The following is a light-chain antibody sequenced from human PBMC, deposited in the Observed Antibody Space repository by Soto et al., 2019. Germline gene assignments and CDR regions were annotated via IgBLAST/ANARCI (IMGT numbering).Light chain of an antibody. J-gene: IGKJ2*01. CDR2: DAS. CDR3: QQLSSWPPGYT. Sequence: EIVLTQSPATLSLSPGERATLSCRASQSVSSYLAWYQQKPGQAHRLLIYDASNRATGIPARFSGSGSGTDFTLNISSLEPEDFAVYYCQQLSSWPPGYTFGQGTKLDLK. V-gene: IGKV3-11*01. CDR1: QSVSSY.